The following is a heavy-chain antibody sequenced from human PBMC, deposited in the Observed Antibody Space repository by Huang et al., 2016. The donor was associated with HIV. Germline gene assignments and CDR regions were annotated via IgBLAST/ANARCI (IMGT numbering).Heavy chain of an antibody. CDR2: VDYKGTV. CDR3: VRNPVSGDDAFDI. J-gene: IGHJ3*02. Sequence: QVFLQQWGTGVLKPSETLSLKCAVYGGSLNGNYWTWIRQAPGKGLEWMGEVDYKGTVSYSPSLKSRLTLLVDRSRTQVSMTMTSVTAADTAIYYCVRNPVSGDDAFDIWGQGTRVTVSS. CDR1: GGSLNGNY. V-gene: IGHV4-34*02.